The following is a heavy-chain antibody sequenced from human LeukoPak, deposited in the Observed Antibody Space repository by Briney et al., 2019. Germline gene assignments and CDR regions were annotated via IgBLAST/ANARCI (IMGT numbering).Heavy chain of an antibody. D-gene: IGHD1-1*01. CDR2: IYYSGST. CDR1: GGSISSGGYY. V-gene: IGHV4-31*03. J-gene: IGHJ4*02. Sequence: SETLSLTCTVSGGSISSGGYYWSWIRQHPGKGLEWIGSIYYSGSTNYNPSLQGRVTISLDTSRNQFSLKLSSVTAADTAVYYCTSGDNDPLFDYWGQGTLVTVSS. CDR3: TSGDNDPLFDY.